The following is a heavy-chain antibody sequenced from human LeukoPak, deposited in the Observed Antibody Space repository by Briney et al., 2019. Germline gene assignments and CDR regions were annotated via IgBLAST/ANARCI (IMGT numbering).Heavy chain of an antibody. V-gene: IGHV3-30*02. J-gene: IGHJ4*02. CDR1: GFTFSSYG. CDR3: AKDRLQLWFIDY. CDR2: IRYDGSNK. Sequence: GSLRLSCAASGFTFSSYGMHWVRQAPGKGLEWVAFIRYDGSNKYYADSVKGRFTISRDNSKNTLYLQMNSLRAEDTAVYYCAKDRLQLWFIDYWGQGTLVTVSS. D-gene: IGHD5-18*01.